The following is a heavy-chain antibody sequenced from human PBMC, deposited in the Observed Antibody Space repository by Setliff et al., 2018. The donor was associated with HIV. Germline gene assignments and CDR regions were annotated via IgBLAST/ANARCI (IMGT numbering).Heavy chain of an antibody. CDR1: GFTFSHYA. Sequence: GESLKISCAASGFTFSHYAMTWVRQAPGKGLEWVSAISGSGDSTYYADSVKGRFTISRDNSKNTLYLQMNSLRAEDTALYYCAKLTRYDSTWYDAEYCQQWGQGTLVTVSS. CDR2: ISGSGDST. J-gene: IGHJ1*01. V-gene: IGHV3-23*01. D-gene: IGHD6-13*01. CDR3: AKLTRYDSTWYDAEYCQQ.